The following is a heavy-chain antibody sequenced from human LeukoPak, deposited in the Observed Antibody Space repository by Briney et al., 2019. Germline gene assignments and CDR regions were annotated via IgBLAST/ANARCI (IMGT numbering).Heavy chain of an antibody. CDR1: GFTVSSNY. CDR3: ARAYCSSTSCYTGFDYYYYYGMDV. Sequence: PGGSLRLSCAASGFTVSSNYMSWVRQAPGKGLEWVSVIYSGGSTYYADSVKGRFTISRDNAKNSLYLQMNSLRAEDTAVYYCARAYCSSTSCYTGFDYYYYYGMDVWGQGTTVTVSS. CDR2: IYSGGST. D-gene: IGHD2-2*02. J-gene: IGHJ6*02. V-gene: IGHV3-66*01.